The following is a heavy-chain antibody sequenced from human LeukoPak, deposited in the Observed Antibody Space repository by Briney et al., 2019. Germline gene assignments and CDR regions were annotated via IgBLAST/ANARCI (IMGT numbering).Heavy chain of an antibody. CDR3: ARAVDDWRHRFDY. D-gene: IGHD3-9*01. V-gene: IGHV4-39*07. J-gene: IGHJ4*02. CDR2: IFYSGST. Sequence: PSETLSLTCTVSGGSISASNYYWGWVRQPPGKGLEWIGNIFYSGSTYYSPSLKSRVTISVDTSKNQFSLKLSSVTAADTAVYYCARAVDDWRHRFDYWGQGTLVTVSS. CDR1: GGSISASNYY.